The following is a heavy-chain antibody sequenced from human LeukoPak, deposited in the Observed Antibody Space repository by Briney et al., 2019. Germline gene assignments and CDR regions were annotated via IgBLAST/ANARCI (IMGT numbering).Heavy chain of an antibody. Sequence: GGPLRLSCAASGFSFSDYWMTWVRQAPGKGLEWVAHIKQDGSEKYYVDSIKGRFTISRDNAKNLVYLQMNSLRADDTAVYYCARGWNYAFRFDYWGQGTLVTVSS. CDR1: GFSFSDYW. J-gene: IGHJ4*02. CDR3: ARGWNYAFRFDY. D-gene: IGHD3-3*01. CDR2: IKQDGSEK. V-gene: IGHV3-7*01.